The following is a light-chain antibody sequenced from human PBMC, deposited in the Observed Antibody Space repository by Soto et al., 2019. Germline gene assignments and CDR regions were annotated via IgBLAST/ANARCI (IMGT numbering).Light chain of an antibody. CDR3: QQYGTSPYA. CDR2: DAS. V-gene: IGKV3-20*01. CDR1: QSVTDNY. Sequence: EIVLTQSRGTLSLSPGERATLSCRASQSVTDNYLAWYQHKPGQAPRLLIYDASTRATAISDRFSGSGSGTDFTLTISSLEPEDFAVYYCQQYGTSPYAFGQGTKLEIK. J-gene: IGKJ2*01.